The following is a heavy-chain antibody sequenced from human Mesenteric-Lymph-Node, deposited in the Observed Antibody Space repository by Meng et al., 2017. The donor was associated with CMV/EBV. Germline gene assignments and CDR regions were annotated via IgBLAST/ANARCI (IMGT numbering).Heavy chain of an antibody. V-gene: IGHV3-53*01. CDR2: IYTGGTT. D-gene: IGHD3-3*01. CDR3: AKEVTIFGVVRYGLDV. J-gene: IGHJ6*02. Sequence: GGSLRLSCAASGFSFSSNYMSWVRQAPGKGLEWVSVIYTGGTTYYADSVKGRFTISRDNSKNTLYLQMNSLRAEDTAVYYCAKEVTIFGVVRYGLDVWGQGTTVTVSS. CDR1: GFSFSSNY.